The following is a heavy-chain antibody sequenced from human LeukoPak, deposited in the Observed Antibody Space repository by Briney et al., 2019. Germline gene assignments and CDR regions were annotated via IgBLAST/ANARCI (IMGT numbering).Heavy chain of an antibody. D-gene: IGHD2-2*01. CDR3: APSPEESNLDY. V-gene: IGHV1-69*04. CDR2: IIPILGIA. J-gene: IGHJ4*02. CDR1: GGTFSSYA. Sequence: ASVKVSCKAFGGTFSSYAISWVRQAPGQGLEWMGRIIPILGIANYAQKFQGRVTITADKSTSTAYMELSSLRSEDTAVYYCAPSPEESNLDYWGQGTLVTVSS.